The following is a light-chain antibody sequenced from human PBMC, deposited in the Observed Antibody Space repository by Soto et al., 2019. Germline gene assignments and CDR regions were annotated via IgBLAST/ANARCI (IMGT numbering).Light chain of an antibody. Sequence: QSVLTQPASVSGSPGQSITISCTGTSSDVGGYNYVSWYQQPPGKAPKLMIYEVSYRPSGVCNRFSGSKSGNTASLTISGLQAEDEANYYCSSYTSSSIPGVFGGGTKLTVL. CDR3: SSYTSSSIPGV. CDR1: SSDVGGYNY. V-gene: IGLV2-14*01. J-gene: IGLJ2*01. CDR2: EVS.